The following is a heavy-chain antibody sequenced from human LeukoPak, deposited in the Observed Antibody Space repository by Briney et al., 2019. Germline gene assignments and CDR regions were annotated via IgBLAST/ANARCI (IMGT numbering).Heavy chain of an antibody. D-gene: IGHD4-11*01. V-gene: IGHV3-23*01. CDR3: AKTGNTVISAFDI. Sequence: GGSLRLSCAVSGFTFANYAMTWVRQAPGKGLEWVAAISGSGYSTYYADSVKGRFTISADTSKTAVILQMNSLRAGDTAVYYCAKTGNTVISAFDIWGQGTMVTVSS. J-gene: IGHJ3*02. CDR2: ISGSGYST. CDR1: GFTFANYA.